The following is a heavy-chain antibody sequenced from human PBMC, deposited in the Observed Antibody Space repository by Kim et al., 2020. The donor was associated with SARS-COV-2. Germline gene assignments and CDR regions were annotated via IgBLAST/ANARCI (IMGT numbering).Heavy chain of an antibody. CDR1: GDSVSSNSAA. V-gene: IGHV6-1*01. J-gene: IGHJ6*02. D-gene: IGHD6-13*01. CDR2: TYYRSKWYN. Sequence: SETLSLTCAISGDSVSSNSAAWNWIRQSPSRGLEWLGRTYYRSKWYNDYAVSVKSRITINPDTSKNQFSLQLNSVTPEDTAVYYCARGPDSSSWPPRYYYYGMDVWGQGTTVTVSS. CDR3: ARGPDSSSWPPRYYYYGMDV.